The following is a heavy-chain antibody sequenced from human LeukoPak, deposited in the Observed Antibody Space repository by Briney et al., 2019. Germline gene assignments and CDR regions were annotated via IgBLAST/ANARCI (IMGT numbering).Heavy chain of an antibody. CDR3: ARDLWYDQGIDI. CDR2: IYYSGST. J-gene: IGHJ3*02. CDR1: GGSISSGDYY. Sequence: SENLSLTCTVSGGSISSGDYYWSWIRQPPGKGLEWIGYIYYSGSTYYNPSLKSRVTLSVDTSKNQFSLKLSSVTAADTAVYYCARDLWYDQGIDIWGQGTMVTVSS. D-gene: IGHD3-10*01. V-gene: IGHV4-30-4*08.